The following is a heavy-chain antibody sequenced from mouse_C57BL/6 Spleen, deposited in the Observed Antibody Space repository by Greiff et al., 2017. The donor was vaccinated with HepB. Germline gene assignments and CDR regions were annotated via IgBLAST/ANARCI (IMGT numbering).Heavy chain of an antibody. V-gene: IGHV1-69*01. Sequence: VQLLQPGSELVMPGSSVPFSCTASGYSFTSSLLHLVPLMPGQGLEWIGEIDPSDSYTKYNQKFKGKSTLTVDKSSSTSYMQLSSLTSEDSAVYYCARRAVVAGKPCDDWGQGTTLAVSS. D-gene: IGHD1-1*01. CDR3: ARRAVVAGKPCDD. CDR1: GYSFTSSL. J-gene: IGHJ2*01. CDR2: IDPSDSYT.